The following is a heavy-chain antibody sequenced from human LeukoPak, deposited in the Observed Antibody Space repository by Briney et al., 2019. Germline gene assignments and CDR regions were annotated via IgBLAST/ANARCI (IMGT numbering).Heavy chain of an antibody. Sequence: KPSQTLSLTCTVSGGSISSGGYYWSWIRQPPGKGLEWIGYIYYSGSTNYNPSLKSRVTISVDTSKNQFSLKLSSVTAADTAVYYCARIIAGIYYFDYWGQGTLVTVSS. J-gene: IGHJ4*02. D-gene: IGHD6-13*01. CDR1: GGSISSGGYY. CDR2: IYYSGST. V-gene: IGHV4-61*08. CDR3: ARIIAGIYYFDY.